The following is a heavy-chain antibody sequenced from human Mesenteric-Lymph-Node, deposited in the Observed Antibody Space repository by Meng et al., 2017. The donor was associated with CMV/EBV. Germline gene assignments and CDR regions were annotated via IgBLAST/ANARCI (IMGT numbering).Heavy chain of an antibody. CDR1: GGSISSGGAY. D-gene: IGHD3-22*01. Sequence: VSGGSISSGGAYWSWVRQHPGKGLEWIGYIYYSGSTYYNPSLESRLTISVDTSKNQFSLKLSSVTAADAAVYYCARDSSGYFHFDHWGQGTLVTVSS. CDR2: IYYSGST. J-gene: IGHJ4*02. V-gene: IGHV4-31*02. CDR3: ARDSSGYFHFDH.